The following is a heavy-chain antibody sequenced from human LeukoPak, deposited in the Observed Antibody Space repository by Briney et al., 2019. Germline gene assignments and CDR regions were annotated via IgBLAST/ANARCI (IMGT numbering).Heavy chain of an antibody. D-gene: IGHD3-3*01. V-gene: IGHV4-4*02. J-gene: IGHJ4*02. CDR2: VHLDGRT. CDR1: GGSVINTNW. CDR3: AREGGFYRPLDY. Sequence: SETLSLTCGVSGGSVINTNWWTWVRQPPRKGLEWIGEVHLDGRTNYNPSLESRLTMSVDVSENQVSLKLTSVTAADTAVYYCAREGGFYRPLDYSGQGTLVTVSS.